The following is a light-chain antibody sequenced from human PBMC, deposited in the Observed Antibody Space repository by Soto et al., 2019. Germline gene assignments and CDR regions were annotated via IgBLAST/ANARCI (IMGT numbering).Light chain of an antibody. V-gene: IGKV1-39*01. CDR3: QQSYSTPPYT. CDR1: QSISKD. CDR2: AAS. J-gene: IGKJ2*01. Sequence: DIQMTQSPSSLSASVGDRVTITCRASQSISKDLYWYQQKPGKAPKLLIYAASSWQGGVPSRFSGSGSGTDFTLTISSLQPEDFATYYCQQSYSTPPYTFGQGTRLEIK.